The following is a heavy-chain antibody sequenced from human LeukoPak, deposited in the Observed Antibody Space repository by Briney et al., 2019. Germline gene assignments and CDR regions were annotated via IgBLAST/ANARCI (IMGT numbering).Heavy chain of an antibody. J-gene: IGHJ3*02. Sequence: PGGSLRLSCAGSGFTFSNYWMHWVRQAPGKGLIWVSRINSDGSSATYADSVKGRFTMSRDNAKNTLYLQMNSLKAEDTAIYYCAREGDSSGYDALDIWGQGTMVTVSS. CDR3: AREGDSSGYDALDI. D-gene: IGHD3-22*01. CDR1: GFTFSNYW. CDR2: INSDGSSA. V-gene: IGHV3-74*01.